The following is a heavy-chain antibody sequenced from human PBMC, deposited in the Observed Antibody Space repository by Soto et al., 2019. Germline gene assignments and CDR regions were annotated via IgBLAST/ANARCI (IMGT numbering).Heavy chain of an antibody. Sequence: GGSLRLSCAASGFSFSSYAMSWVRQAPGKGLEWVSAISGSGGSTYYADSVKGRFTISRDNSKNTLYLQMNSLRAEDTAVYYCAKGYDILPLGYFDYWGQGTLVTVSS. V-gene: IGHV3-23*01. D-gene: IGHD3-9*01. CDR2: ISGSGGST. J-gene: IGHJ4*02. CDR3: AKGYDILPLGYFDY. CDR1: GFSFSSYA.